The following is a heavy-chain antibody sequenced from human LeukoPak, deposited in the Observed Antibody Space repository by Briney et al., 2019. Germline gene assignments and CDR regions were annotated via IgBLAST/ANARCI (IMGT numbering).Heavy chain of an antibody. CDR2: IYYSGST. CDR3: ASSNWNYGLDDAFDI. D-gene: IGHD1-7*01. V-gene: IGHV4-59*01. CDR1: GGSIXSYX. J-gene: IGHJ3*02. Sequence: LXLTXTVSGGSIXSYXWSWIRQPPGKXLEWIGYIYYSGSTNCNPSLKSRVTISVDTSKNQFSLKLSSVTAADTAVYYCASSNWNYGLDDAFDIWGQGTMVTVSS.